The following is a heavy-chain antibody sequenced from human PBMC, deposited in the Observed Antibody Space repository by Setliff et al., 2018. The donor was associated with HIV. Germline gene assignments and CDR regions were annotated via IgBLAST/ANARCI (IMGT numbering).Heavy chain of an antibody. J-gene: IGHJ4*02. CDR3: AKGGDRAMINFDH. CDR1: GYTFSTYP. D-gene: IGHD5-18*01. V-gene: IGHV1-3*04. CDR2: INTGNDNT. Sequence: ASVKVSCKTTGYTFSTYPMHWVRQAHGQRLEWMGWINTGNDNTRYSQKFQGRVTITRDTSASTAYMELSSLTSEDTAVYYCAKGGDRAMINFDHWGQGTLVTVSS.